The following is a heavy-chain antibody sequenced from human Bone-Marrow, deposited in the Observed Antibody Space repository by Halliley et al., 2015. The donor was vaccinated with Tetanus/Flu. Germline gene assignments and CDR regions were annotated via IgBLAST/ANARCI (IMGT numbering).Heavy chain of an antibody. Sequence: YSGNPNYNPSLKTRVIISIDTSKNQFSLALRSVTAADTAVYYCARQPYINSFGWFAPWGQGTLVTVSS. D-gene: IGHD6-13*01. J-gene: IGHJ5*02. CDR3: ARQPYINSFGWFAP. CDR2: YSGNP. V-gene: IGHV4-61*07.